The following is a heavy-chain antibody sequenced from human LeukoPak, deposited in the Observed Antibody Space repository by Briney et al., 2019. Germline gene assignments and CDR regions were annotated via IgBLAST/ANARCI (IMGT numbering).Heavy chain of an antibody. CDR2: ISTGSSTT. Sequence: HPGGSLRLSCAASEFAFSTYNMNWVRQAPGKGLEWVSYISTGSSTTYYADSVKGRFPISRDNVENSLYLQMNSLRDEDTAVYYCARVAAGYSVNYFDYWGQGTLVTVSS. J-gene: IGHJ4*02. CDR1: EFAFSTYN. D-gene: IGHD4-23*01. CDR3: ARVAAGYSVNYFDY. V-gene: IGHV3-48*02.